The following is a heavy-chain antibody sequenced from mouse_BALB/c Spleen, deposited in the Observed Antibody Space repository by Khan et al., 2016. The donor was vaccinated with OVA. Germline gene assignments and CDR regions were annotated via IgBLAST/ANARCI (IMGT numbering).Heavy chain of an antibody. J-gene: IGHJ4*01. CDR1: GYSITSDYA. Sequence: EVKLLESGPGLVKPSQSLSLTCTVTGYSITSDYAWNWIRQFPGNKLEWMGYISYSGSTNYNPALKSRTSITRDTSKNQFFLQLNSVTTEDTATYYCARDGSRYNYAMDYWGQGTSVTVSS. CDR2: ISYSGST. CDR3: ARDGSRYNYAMDY. V-gene: IGHV3-2*02. D-gene: IGHD2-3*01.